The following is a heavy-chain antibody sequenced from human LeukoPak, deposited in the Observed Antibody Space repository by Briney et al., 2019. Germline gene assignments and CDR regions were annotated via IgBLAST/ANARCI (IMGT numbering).Heavy chain of an antibody. J-gene: IGHJ5*02. V-gene: IGHV7-4-1*02. Sequence: GASVKVSCKASGYTFTSYAMNWVRQAPGQGLEWMGWINTNTGNPTYAQGFTGRFVFSLDTSVSTAYLQISSLKAEDTAVYYCARGGIRYCSSTSCSPYNWFDPWGQGTLVTVSS. D-gene: IGHD2-2*01. CDR1: GYTFTSYA. CDR3: ARGGIRYCSSTSCSPYNWFDP. CDR2: INTNTGNP.